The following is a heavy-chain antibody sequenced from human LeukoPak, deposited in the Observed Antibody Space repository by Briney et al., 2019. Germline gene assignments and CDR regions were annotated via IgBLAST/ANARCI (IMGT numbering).Heavy chain of an antibody. CDR2: IIPMFGTP. V-gene: IGHV1-69*06. CDR3: AGRDPLSYYDRSAYSSAP. J-gene: IGHJ4*02. D-gene: IGHD3-22*01. CDR1: GGAFSSYG. Sequence: ASVKVSCKASGGAFSSYGISWVRQAPGQGLEWMGGIIPMFGTPKYAQKFQGRVTITADKFSSTAYMELSSLTSEDTAVYYCAGRDPLSYYDRSAYSSAPWGQGTLVTVSS.